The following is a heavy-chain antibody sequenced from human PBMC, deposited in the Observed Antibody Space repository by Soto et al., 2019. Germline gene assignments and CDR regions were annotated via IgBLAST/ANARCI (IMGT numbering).Heavy chain of an antibody. CDR2: IYSGGST. CDR3: ARGPIAAADYYYGMDV. Sequence: GGSLRLSCAASGFTVSSNYMSWVRQAPGKGLEWVSVIYSGGSTYYADSVKGRFTISRDNSKNTLYLQMNSLRAEDTAVYYCARGPIAAADYYYGMDVWGQGTTVTVSS. D-gene: IGHD6-13*01. V-gene: IGHV3-53*01. J-gene: IGHJ6*02. CDR1: GFTVSSNY.